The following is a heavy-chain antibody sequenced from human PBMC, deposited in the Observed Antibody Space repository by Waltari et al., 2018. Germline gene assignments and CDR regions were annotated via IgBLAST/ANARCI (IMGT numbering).Heavy chain of an antibody. J-gene: IGHJ6*03. D-gene: IGHD1-26*01. V-gene: IGHV1-69-2*01. CDR2: VDPEDGET. CDR3: ATGVVGAPPGGYYMDV. CDR1: GYTFTDYY. Sequence: EVQLVQSGAEVKKPGATVKISCKASGYTFTDYYMHWVQQAPGKGLEWMGRVDPEDGETIYAEKCQGRVTITADTSTDTAYMELSSLRSEDTAVYYCATGVVGAPPGGYYMDVWGKGTTVTVSS.